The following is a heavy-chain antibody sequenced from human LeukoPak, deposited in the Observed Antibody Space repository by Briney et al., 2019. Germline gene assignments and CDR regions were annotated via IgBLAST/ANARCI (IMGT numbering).Heavy chain of an antibody. CDR2: IKQDGSEK. J-gene: IGHJ4*02. CDR3: ARIDSSGWYSRGY. Sequence: GGSLRPSCAASGFTFSSYWMSWVRQAPGRGLEWVANIKQDGSEKYYVDSVKGRFTISRDNAKNSLYLQMNSLRAEDTAVYYCARIDSSGWYSRGYWGQGTLVTVSS. D-gene: IGHD6-19*01. V-gene: IGHV3-7*01. CDR1: GFTFSSYW.